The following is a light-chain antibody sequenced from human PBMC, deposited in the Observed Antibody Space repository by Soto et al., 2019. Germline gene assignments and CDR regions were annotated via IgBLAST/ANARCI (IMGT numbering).Light chain of an antibody. J-gene: IGKJ4*01. Sequence: DVQMTQSPSSLSAFVGDRVTITCRASQGIAPYLAWFQQKPGKVPKLLIYATSTLQSGVPSRFSGSGSGTDVTLTINSLQPEDVGTYYCQKYNSAPLTFGGGNKVEIK. CDR1: QGIAPY. CDR2: ATS. CDR3: QKYNSAPLT. V-gene: IGKV1-27*01.